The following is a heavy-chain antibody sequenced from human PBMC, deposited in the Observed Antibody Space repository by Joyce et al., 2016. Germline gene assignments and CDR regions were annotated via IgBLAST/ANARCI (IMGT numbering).Heavy chain of an antibody. J-gene: IGHJ5*02. CDR3: ARERNFGDLSFDP. V-gene: IGHV1-8*01. D-gene: IGHD4-17*01. CDR2: MNPNSVNT. CDR1: GYTFTSYD. Sequence: QVQLVQSGAEVKKPGASVKVSCKASGYTFTSYDINWVRLATGQGLEWMGWMNPNSVNTGTAQKFQGRVTMTRNTSISTAYMELNSLRSEDTAVYYCARERNFGDLSFDPWGQGTLVTVSS.